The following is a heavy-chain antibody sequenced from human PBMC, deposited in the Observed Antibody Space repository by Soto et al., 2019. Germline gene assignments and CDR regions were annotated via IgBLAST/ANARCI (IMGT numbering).Heavy chain of an antibody. Sequence: GGSLRLSCAASGFTFSSYGMHWVRQAPGKGLEWVAVIWYDGSNKYYADSVKGRFTISRDNSKNTLYLQMNSLRASDTAIYYCARHDRIAVADFDYWGQGTLVTVSS. CDR2: IWYDGSNK. CDR1: GFTFSSYG. V-gene: IGHV3-33*01. D-gene: IGHD6-19*01. CDR3: ARHDRIAVADFDY. J-gene: IGHJ4*02.